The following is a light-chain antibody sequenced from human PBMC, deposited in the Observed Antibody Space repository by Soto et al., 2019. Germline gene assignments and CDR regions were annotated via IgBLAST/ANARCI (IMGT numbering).Light chain of an antibody. J-gene: IGKJ4*01. CDR2: DAS. V-gene: IGKV3-11*01. CDR3: QQANSFPLT. Sequence: EIVLTQSPATLSLSPGERATLSCRASQSVSSYLAWYQQKPGQAPSLFIYDASSRATGIPSRFSGSGSGTDFTLTISSLQPEDFATYYCQQANSFPLTFGGGTKVDI. CDR1: QSVSSY.